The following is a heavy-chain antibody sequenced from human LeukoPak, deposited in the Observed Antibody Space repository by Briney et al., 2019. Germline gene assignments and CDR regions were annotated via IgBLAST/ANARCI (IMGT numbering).Heavy chain of an antibody. D-gene: IGHD5-18*01. Sequence: GGSLRLSCAASGFTFNGYWMSWVRQAPGKGLEWVANIKQDGSDKYYVDSVKGRFTISRDNAKNSLYLQMNSLRAEDTAVYYCARDYSYGFLNWGQGTLVTVSS. CDR1: GFTFNGYW. CDR2: IKQDGSDK. V-gene: IGHV3-7*01. CDR3: ARDYSYGFLN. J-gene: IGHJ4*02.